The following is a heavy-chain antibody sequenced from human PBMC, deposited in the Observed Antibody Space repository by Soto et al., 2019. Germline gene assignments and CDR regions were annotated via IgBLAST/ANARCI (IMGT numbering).Heavy chain of an antibody. J-gene: IGHJ4*02. CDR2: IYYSGST. V-gene: IGHV4-31*01. CDR3: SRDRGGPAATQPYYFDY. D-gene: IGHD2-2*01. CDR1: GASISRGGYY. Sequence: LSLTTTVSGASISRGGYYWSWIRQPPGKGLEWIGYIYYSGSTYYRPSTKSPVTVSLYTSTNQFSLKLRSVTAADTAVYYYSRDRGGPAATQPYYFDYWGQGTLVTVSS.